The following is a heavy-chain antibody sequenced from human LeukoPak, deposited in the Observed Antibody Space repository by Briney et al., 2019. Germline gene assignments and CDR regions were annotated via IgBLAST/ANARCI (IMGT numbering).Heavy chain of an antibody. Sequence: SETLSLTCAVSGYSISSGYYWGWIRQPPGKGLEWIGSIYHSGSTYYNPSLKSRVTISVDTSKNQFSLKLSSVTAADTAVYYCARPPGAMGEPFDYWGQGTLVTVSS. CDR1: GYSISSGYY. V-gene: IGHV4-38-2*01. J-gene: IGHJ4*02. CDR2: IYHSGST. D-gene: IGHD1-26*01. CDR3: ARPPGAMGEPFDY.